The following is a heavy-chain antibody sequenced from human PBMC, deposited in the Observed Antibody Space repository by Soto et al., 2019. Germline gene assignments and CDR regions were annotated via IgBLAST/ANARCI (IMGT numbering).Heavy chain of an antibody. D-gene: IGHD4-4*01. V-gene: IGHV3-43*01. CDR3: VKDGAVTDYTYLDS. J-gene: IGHJ4*02. CDR2: ISWDGYST. CDR1: GFTFDDYS. Sequence: EVQMVESGGVVVQPGGSLRLSCAASGFTFDDYSVHWVRQAPGKGLEWVSLISWDGYSTFYADSVKGRFTISRDNSKNCLYLQMNSLTTEDTAFYYCVKDGAVTDYTYLDSWGQGALVTVSS.